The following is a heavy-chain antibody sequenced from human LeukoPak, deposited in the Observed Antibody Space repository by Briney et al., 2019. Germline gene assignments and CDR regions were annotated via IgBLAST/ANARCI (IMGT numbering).Heavy chain of an antibody. J-gene: IGHJ4*02. V-gene: IGHV4-34*01. CDR2: INHSGST. CDR3: AREGIVGAYYFDY. CDR1: GGSFSGYY. D-gene: IGHD1-26*01. Sequence: SETLSLTCAVYGGSFSGYYWSWVRQPPGKGLEWIGEINHSGSTNYNPSLKSRVTISVDTSKNQFSLKLSSVTAADTAVYYCAREGIVGAYYFDYWGQGTLVTVPS.